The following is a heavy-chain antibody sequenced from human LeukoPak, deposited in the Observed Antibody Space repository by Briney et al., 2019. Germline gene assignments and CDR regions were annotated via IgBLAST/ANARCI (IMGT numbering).Heavy chain of an antibody. J-gene: IGHJ5*02. V-gene: IGHV3-48*04. CDR2: ITSTSSTI. CDR3: ARDRGYLGFDP. Sequence: QPGGSLRLSCAASGFTFSTYTMNWVRQAPGTGLEWVSYITSTSSTIYYADSVKGRFTISRDNAKSSLYLQMNSLRAEDTAVYYCARDRGYLGFDPWGQGTLVTVSS. D-gene: IGHD5-18*01. CDR1: GFTFSTYT.